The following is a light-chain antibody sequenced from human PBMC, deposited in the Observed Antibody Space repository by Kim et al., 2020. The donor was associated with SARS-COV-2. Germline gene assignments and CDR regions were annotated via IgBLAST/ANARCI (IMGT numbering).Light chain of an antibody. CDR1: NIGSKS. CDR2: YDS. J-gene: IGLJ2*01. CDR3: QVWDRSSDHPRVV. Sequence: GKTARITCGGNNIGSKSVHWYQQKPGQAPVLVIYYDSDRPSGIPERFSGSNSGNTATLTISRVEAGDEADYYCQVWDRSSDHPRVVFGGGTQLTVL. V-gene: IGLV3-21*04.